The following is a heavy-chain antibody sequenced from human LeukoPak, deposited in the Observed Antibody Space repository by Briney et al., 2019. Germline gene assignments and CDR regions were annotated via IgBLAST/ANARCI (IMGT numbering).Heavy chain of an antibody. Sequence: GASVKVSCKASGYTFTGYYMHWVRQAPGQGLEWRGWINPNSGGTNYAQTFQGRVTMTRDTSISTAYMELSRLRSDDTAVYYCARQYNWNPMIWFDPWGQGTLVTVSS. CDR1: GYTFTGYY. V-gene: IGHV1-2*02. D-gene: IGHD1-20*01. CDR3: ARQYNWNPMIWFDP. CDR2: INPNSGGT. J-gene: IGHJ5*02.